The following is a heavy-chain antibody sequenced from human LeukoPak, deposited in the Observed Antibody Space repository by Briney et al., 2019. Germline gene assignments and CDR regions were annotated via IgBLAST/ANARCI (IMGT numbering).Heavy chain of an antibody. CDR2: IITSNGYT. CDR3: ARAYSSSSHFDY. Sequence: ASVKVSCKGSGYTFTNFGISWVRQAPGQGLEWMGWIITSNGYTEYAQKYQGRVTMTTDTSTSTAYMELRSLRSDDTAVYYCARAYSSSSHFDYWGQGTLVTVSS. D-gene: IGHD6-13*01. J-gene: IGHJ4*02. V-gene: IGHV1-18*01. CDR1: GYTFTNFG.